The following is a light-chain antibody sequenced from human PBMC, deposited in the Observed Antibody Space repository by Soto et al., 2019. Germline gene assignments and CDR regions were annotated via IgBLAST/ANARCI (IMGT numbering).Light chain of an antibody. CDR2: DAS. Sequence: DIQMTQSPSSLSAFVGDRVTITCQASQDISNYLNWYQQKPGKAPKILIYDASVLEAGVPSRFSGGGSGTHFTLTISILQAEDVATYYCQQFDNLPLTFGGGTQVEIK. J-gene: IGKJ4*01. CDR3: QQFDNLPLT. CDR1: QDISNY. V-gene: IGKV1-33*01.